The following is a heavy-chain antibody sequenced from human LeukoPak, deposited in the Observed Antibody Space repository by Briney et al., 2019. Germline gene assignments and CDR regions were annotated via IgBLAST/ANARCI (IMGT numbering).Heavy chain of an antibody. CDR3: ARENGDYVNWFDP. D-gene: IGHD4-17*01. Sequence: GGSLRLSCAASGFTFSSYSMNWVRQAPGKGLEWVSSISSSSSYIYYADSVKGRFTISRGNAKNSLYLQMNSLRAEDTAVYYCARENGDYVNWFDPWGQGTLVTVSS. CDR1: GFTFSSYS. J-gene: IGHJ5*02. CDR2: ISSSSSYI. V-gene: IGHV3-21*01.